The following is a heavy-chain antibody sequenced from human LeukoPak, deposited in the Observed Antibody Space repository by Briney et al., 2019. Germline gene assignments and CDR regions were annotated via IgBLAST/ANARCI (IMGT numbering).Heavy chain of an antibody. CDR1: GYTFTHFY. Sequence: ASVKVSCKASGYTFTHFYIHWVRQAPGQGLEWLGWIDPNNGDTDYAQKFQGRVTMTRDTSMDTAYMQVTGLRYDDTAVYHCAANVETGRGDFDIWGQGTLVTVSS. CDR3: AANVETGRGDFDI. CDR2: IDPNNGDT. J-gene: IGHJ3*02. V-gene: IGHV1-2*02. D-gene: IGHD1-14*01.